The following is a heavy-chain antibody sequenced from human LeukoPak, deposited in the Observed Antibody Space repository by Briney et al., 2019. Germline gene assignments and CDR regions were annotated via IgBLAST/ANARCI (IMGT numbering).Heavy chain of an antibody. Sequence: GESLKISCKGSGYTFAGYWIGWVRQMPGKGLEWMGIIYPGDSDTRYSPSFQGQVTISADKSISTAYLQWSSLKASDTAMYYCARYEVRDGYSRAYFDYWGQGTLATVSS. CDR2: IYPGDSDT. V-gene: IGHV5-51*01. J-gene: IGHJ4*02. D-gene: IGHD5-24*01. CDR3: ARYEVRDGYSRAYFDY. CDR1: GYTFAGYW.